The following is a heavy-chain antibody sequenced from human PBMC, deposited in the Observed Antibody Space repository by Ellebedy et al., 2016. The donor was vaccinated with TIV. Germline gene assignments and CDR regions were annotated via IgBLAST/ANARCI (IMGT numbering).Heavy chain of an antibody. D-gene: IGHD4-17*01. J-gene: IGHJ4*02. Sequence: GESLKISCAASGFIFSDFGMTWVRQAPGKGLEWVSHVSSGEAKSYADSVKGRFTISRDNAKNSLYLQMKSLRAEDTAVYYCTRGPDGDYDFDYWGQGTLVIVSS. V-gene: IGHV3-69-1*01. CDR3: TRGPDGDYDFDY. CDR1: GFIFSDFG. CDR2: VSSGEAK.